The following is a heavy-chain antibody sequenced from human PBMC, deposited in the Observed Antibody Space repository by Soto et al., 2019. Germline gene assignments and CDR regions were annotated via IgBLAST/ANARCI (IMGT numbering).Heavy chain of an antibody. J-gene: IGHJ6*02. CDR1: GFTFSSYG. Sequence: QVQLVESGGGVVQPGRSLRLSCAASGFTFSSYGMHWVRQAPGKGLEWVAVIWYDGSNKYYADSVKGRFTISRDNSKNTLYLQMNSLGAEDTAVYYCARDEGLGVNYYYYGMDVWGQGTTVTVSS. CDR3: ARDEGLGVNYYYYGMDV. CDR2: IWYDGSNK. V-gene: IGHV3-33*01. D-gene: IGHD3-10*01.